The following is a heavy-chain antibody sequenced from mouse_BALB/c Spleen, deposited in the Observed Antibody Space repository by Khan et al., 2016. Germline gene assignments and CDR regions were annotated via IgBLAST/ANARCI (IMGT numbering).Heavy chain of an antibody. CDR2: ISSGSSTI. D-gene: IGHD4-1*01. V-gene: IGHV5-17*02. CDR3: ARLTPYAMDY. CDR1: GFTFSSFG. J-gene: IGHJ4*01. Sequence: EVELVESGGGLVQPGGSRKLSCAASGFTFSSFGMHWVRQAPEKGLEWVAYISSGSSTIYYADTVKGRFTISRDTPKNTLCLQMTSLRSEDTAIDYCARLTPYAMDYWGQGTSVTVSS.